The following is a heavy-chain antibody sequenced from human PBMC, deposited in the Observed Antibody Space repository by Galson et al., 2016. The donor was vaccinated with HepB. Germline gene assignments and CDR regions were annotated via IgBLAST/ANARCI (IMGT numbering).Heavy chain of an antibody. CDR1: GFSLSTSGVG. J-gene: IGHJ4*02. D-gene: IGHD3-22*01. Sequence: PALVKPTQTLTLTCTFSGFSLSTSGVGVGWIRQPPGKALEWLALIYWDDDKRYSPSLKSRLTITKDTSKNQVVLTMTNMDPVDTATYYCTRLYYYDSSAHYYISSDYYFDYWGQGSPVTVSS. CDR2: IYWDDDK. V-gene: IGHV2-5*02. CDR3: TRLYYYDSSAHYYISSDYYFDY.